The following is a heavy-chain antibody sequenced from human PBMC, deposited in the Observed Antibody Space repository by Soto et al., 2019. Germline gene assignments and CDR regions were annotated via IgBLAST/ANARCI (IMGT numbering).Heavy chain of an antibody. J-gene: IGHJ5*02. CDR2: ISGSGGST. V-gene: IGHV3-23*01. Sequence: GGSLRLSCAASGFTFSSYAMSWVRQAPGKGLEWVSAISGSGGSTYYADSVKGRFTISRDNSKNTLYLQMNSLRAEDTAVYYCAKDHRRNPLGVWWFDPWGQGTLVTVSS. CDR1: GFTFSSYA. D-gene: IGHD3-10*01. CDR3: AKDHRRNPLGVWWFDP.